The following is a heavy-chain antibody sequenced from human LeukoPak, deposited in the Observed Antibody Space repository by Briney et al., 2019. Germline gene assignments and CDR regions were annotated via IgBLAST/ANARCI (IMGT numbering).Heavy chain of an antibody. V-gene: IGHV4-4*07. Sequence: SETLSLTCTVSGGSISSYYGSWVRQPAGKGLEWIGRIYTSGSTNYNPSLKSRVTMSVDTSKNQFSLKLSSVTAADTAVYYCARRGAAAAYFDYWGQGTLVTVSS. CDR3: ARRGAAAAYFDY. CDR2: IYTSGST. D-gene: IGHD6-13*01. CDR1: GGSISSYY. J-gene: IGHJ4*02.